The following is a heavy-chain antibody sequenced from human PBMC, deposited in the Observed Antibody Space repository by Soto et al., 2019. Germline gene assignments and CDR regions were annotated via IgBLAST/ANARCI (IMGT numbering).Heavy chain of an antibody. J-gene: IGHJ4*02. CDR2: INRDGSTT. Sequence: EVHLVESGGGLVQPGGSLRLSCAASAFTFSSYWMHWVRQAPGKGLVWVSRINRDGSTTSYADSVKGRFTISRDNAKNTLYLQMNSLRAEDTAVYYCAVVIPRDYWGQGTLVTVSS. D-gene: IGHD2-21*01. CDR1: AFTFSSYW. CDR3: AVVIPRDY. V-gene: IGHV3-74*01.